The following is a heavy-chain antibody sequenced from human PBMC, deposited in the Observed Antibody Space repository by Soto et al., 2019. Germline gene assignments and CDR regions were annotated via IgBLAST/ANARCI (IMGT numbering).Heavy chain of an antibody. CDR1: GGSISSGGHY. CDR3: ASESQNLYYNFWSGYYNF. V-gene: IGHV4-31*03. D-gene: IGHD3-3*01. Sequence: QVQLQESGPGLVKPSETLSLTCTVSGGSISSGGHYWNWIRQYPGKGLEWIGYIHDSGSTYYNPYLKSRVIISLDSSKNLFSLKLTSVTAADTAVYFCASESQNLYYNFWSGYYNFWGQGTLVTVSS. J-gene: IGHJ4*02. CDR2: IHDSGST.